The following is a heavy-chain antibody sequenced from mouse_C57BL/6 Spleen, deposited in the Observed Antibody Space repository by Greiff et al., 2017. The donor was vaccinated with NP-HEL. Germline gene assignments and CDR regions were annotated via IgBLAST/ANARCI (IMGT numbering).Heavy chain of an antibody. CDR1: GFTFSDYG. CDR3: ARGRGYDAPDY. CDR2: ISSGSSTI. Sequence: EVKLQESGGGLVKPGGSLKLSCAASGFTFSDYGMHWVRQAPEKGLEWVAYISSGSSTIYYADTVKGRFTISRDNAKNTLFLQMTSLRSEDTAMYYCARGRGYDAPDYWGQGTTLTVSS. V-gene: IGHV5-17*01. D-gene: IGHD2-2*01. J-gene: IGHJ2*01.